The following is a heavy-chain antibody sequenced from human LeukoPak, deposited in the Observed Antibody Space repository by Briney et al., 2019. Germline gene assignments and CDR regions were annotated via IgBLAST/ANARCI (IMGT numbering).Heavy chain of an antibody. CDR2: INPNSGGT. V-gene: IGHV1-2*02. CDR1: GYTFTGYY. J-gene: IGHJ6*03. D-gene: IGHD1-14*01. CDR3: AREGSDHGYYYYYMDV. Sequence: ASVKVSCKASGYTFTGYYMHWVRQAPGQGLEWMGWINPNSGGTNYAQKFQGRVTMTRDTSISTAYMELSRLRSDDTAVYYCAREGSDHGYYYYYMDVWGKGTAVTVSS.